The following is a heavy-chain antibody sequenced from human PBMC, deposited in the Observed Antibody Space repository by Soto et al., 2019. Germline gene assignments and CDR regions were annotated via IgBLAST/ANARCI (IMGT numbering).Heavy chain of an antibody. Sequence: EVQLVESGGNVVKPGGSLRLSCAASGFTFSNAWMNWVRQAPGKGLEWVGRIKSKTDGETTDYAAPVKDTSTISRCDSKNTLYLQMNRLKTGDRAVDYCKLNIAYWGQGTLVSVSS. CDR1: GFTFSNAW. J-gene: IGHJ4*02. V-gene: IGHV3-15*07. D-gene: IGHD1-1*01. CDR3: KLNIAY. CDR2: IKSKTDGETT.